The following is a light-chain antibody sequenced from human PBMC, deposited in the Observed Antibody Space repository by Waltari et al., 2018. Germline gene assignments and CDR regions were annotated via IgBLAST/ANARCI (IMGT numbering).Light chain of an antibody. J-gene: IGLJ3*02. CDR3: CSYRGGHSWV. V-gene: IGLV2-23*02. CDR1: SNDIGSYNR. CDR2: EVK. Sequence: QSALTLPASVSGSPGQSISISCTGTSNDIGSYNRVSWYQHHPGKAPKLLVYEVKKRPSGVSGSFSGSQSGNTAALASAGLQAEDEGDDCCCSYRGGHSWVFGGGAKLTVL.